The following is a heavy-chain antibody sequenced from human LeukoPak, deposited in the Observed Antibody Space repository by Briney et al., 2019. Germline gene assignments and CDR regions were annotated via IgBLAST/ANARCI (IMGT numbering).Heavy chain of an antibody. CDR1: GGSFSGYY. Sequence: SETLSLTCAVYGGSFSGYYWSWIRQPPGKGLEWIGEINHSGSTNYNPSLKSRVTISVDTSKNQFSLKLSSVTAADTAVYYCARGRKWIQLWSLDYGGQGILVTVSS. CDR2: INHSGST. CDR3: ARGRKWIQLWSLDY. V-gene: IGHV4-34*01. J-gene: IGHJ4*02. D-gene: IGHD5-18*01.